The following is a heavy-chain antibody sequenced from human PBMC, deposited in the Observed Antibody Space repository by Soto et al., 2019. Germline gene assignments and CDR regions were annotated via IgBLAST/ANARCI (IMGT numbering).Heavy chain of an antibody. CDR1: GFTFSSYA. Sequence: VQLVESGGGLVQPGGSLRLSCADSGFTFSSYAMHCVRQAPGKGLEWVAVISYDGSNKYYADSVKGRFTICRDNSKNTLYLQMNSLRAEDTAVYYCARGRYSSSSWFDPWGQGTLVTVSS. D-gene: IGHD6-6*01. CDR3: ARGRYSSSSWFDP. CDR2: ISYDGSNK. J-gene: IGHJ5*02. V-gene: IGHV3-30-3*01.